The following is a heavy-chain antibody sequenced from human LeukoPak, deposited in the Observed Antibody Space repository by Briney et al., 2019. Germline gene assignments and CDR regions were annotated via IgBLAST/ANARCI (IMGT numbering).Heavy chain of an antibody. D-gene: IGHD5-24*01. CDR2: IIPRFGTA. CDR1: GGTFSNYV. Sequence: SVKVSSKTPGGTFSNYVVTWVRQAPGQGLEWMGRIIPRFGTANYAQKFQDRVTITTDESTSTAYMELSSLRSEDTAVYYCARNRDGYNYNWFDPWGQGTLATVSS. V-gene: IGHV1-69*05. J-gene: IGHJ5*02. CDR3: ARNRDGYNYNWFDP.